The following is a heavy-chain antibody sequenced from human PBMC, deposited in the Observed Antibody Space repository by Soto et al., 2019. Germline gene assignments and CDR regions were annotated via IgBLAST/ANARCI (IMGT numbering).Heavy chain of an antibody. J-gene: IGHJ5*02. CDR1: EYRFTSYW. D-gene: IGHD3-22*01. Sequence: EAVKISCSTSEYRFTSYWIAWVSQIPGKGLEWMGIIFPSDSDPRYSPSFQGQVTISADRSTSTVFLQWASLKASDTAVYFCARKDKSGYFNWFDPWGQGTLVTGSS. V-gene: IGHV5-51*01. CDR3: ARKDKSGYFNWFDP. CDR2: IFPSDSDP.